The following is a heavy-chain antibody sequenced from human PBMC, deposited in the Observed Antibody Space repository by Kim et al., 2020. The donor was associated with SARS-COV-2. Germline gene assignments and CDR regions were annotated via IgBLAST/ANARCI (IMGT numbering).Heavy chain of an antibody. CDR1: GFTFSSCA. Sequence: GGSLRLSCAASGFTFSSCAMHWVRQAPGKGLEWVAVISYDGSNKNYADSVKGRFTISRDNSKNTLYLQMNSLRAEDTAVYYCARDPCSRLRGVTYSYYGMDVWGQRTTVTVSS. D-gene: IGHD3-10*01. CDR2: ISYDGSNK. J-gene: IGHJ6*02. V-gene: IGHV3-30-3*01. CDR3: ARDPCSRLRGVTYSYYGMDV.